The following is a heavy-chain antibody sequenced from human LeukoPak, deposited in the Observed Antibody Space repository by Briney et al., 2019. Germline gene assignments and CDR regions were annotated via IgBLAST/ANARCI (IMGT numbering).Heavy chain of an antibody. CDR2: ISSSSSYI. D-gene: IGHD1-14*01. Sequence: GGSLRLSCAASGFTFSSYSMNWVRQAPGKGLEWVSSISSSSSYIYYADSVKGRFTISRDNAKNTLYLQMNSLRAEDTAVYFCASGPTGFAWGQGTLVTVSS. J-gene: IGHJ5*02. CDR3: ASGPTGFA. V-gene: IGHV3-21*01. CDR1: GFTFSSYS.